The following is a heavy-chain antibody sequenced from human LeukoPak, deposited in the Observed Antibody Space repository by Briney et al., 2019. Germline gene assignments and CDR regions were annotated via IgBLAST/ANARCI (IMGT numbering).Heavy chain of an antibody. J-gene: IGHJ4*02. D-gene: IGHD3-10*01. CDR3: AKDSMVRGVPVYFDY. V-gene: IGHV3-9*01. CDR1: GFTFDDA. Sequence: GGSLRLSCAASGFTFDDAMHWVRQAPGKGLEWVSGISWNSGSIGYADSVKGRFTISRDNAKNSLYLQMNSLRAEDTALYYCAKDSMVRGVPVYFDYWGQGTLVTVSS. CDR2: ISWNSGSI.